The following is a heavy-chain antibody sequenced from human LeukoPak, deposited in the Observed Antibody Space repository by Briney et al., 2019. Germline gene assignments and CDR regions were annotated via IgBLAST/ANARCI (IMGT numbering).Heavy chain of an antibody. Sequence: PSQTLSLTCAVSGGSISSGGYSWSWIRQPPGKGLEWIGYIYHSGSTYYNPSLKSRVTISVDRSKNQFSLKLSSVTAADTAVYYCARGVGYSSSWYGYYYYCMDVWGQGTTVTVSS. CDR1: GGSISSGGYS. CDR3: ARGVGYSSSWYGYYYYCMDV. D-gene: IGHD6-13*01. V-gene: IGHV4-30-2*01. CDR2: IYHSGST. J-gene: IGHJ6*02.